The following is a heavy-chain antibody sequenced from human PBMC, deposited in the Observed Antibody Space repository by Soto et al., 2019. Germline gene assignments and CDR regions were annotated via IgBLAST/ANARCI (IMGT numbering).Heavy chain of an antibody. J-gene: IGHJ4*02. CDR2: IYYSGST. CDR3: ARSDYYDSSGYYRLFDY. D-gene: IGHD3-22*01. Sequence: LSLTCTVSGGSISSGGYYWSWIRQHPGKGLEWIGYIYYSGSTYYNPSLKSRVTISVDTSKNQFSLKLSSVTAADTAVYYCARSDYYDSSGYYRLFDYWGQGTLVTVSS. V-gene: IGHV4-31*03. CDR1: GGSISSGGYY.